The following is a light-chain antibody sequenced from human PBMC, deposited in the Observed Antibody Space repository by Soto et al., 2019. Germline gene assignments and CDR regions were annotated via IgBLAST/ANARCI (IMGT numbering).Light chain of an antibody. CDR2: DAS. CDR3: QHRSNWSWT. CDR1: QILSSY. J-gene: IGKJ1*01. Sequence: EIVLTQSPATLSLSPGERATLSCRASQILSSYLAWYQQKPGQAPRLLIYDASNRATGIPARFSGSGSGTDFTLTISSLEPEDFAVYYCQHRSNWSWTFGQGTKVEMK. V-gene: IGKV3-11*01.